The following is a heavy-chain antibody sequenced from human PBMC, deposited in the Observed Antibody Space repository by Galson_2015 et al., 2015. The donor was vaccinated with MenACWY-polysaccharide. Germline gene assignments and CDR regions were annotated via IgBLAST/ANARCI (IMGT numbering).Heavy chain of an antibody. CDR3: AVHCSSTSCYSPLSRL. V-gene: IGHV3-74*01. D-gene: IGHD2-2*01. CDR2: IDSDGSST. Sequence: SLSLSCAASEFTFSRYWMNWVRQAPGKGLVWVSRIDSDGSSTSYADSVKGRFTISRDNAKNTLYLQMNSLRAEDTAVYYCAVHCSSTSCYSPLSRLWGQGTMVTVSS. J-gene: IGHJ3*01. CDR1: EFTFSRYW.